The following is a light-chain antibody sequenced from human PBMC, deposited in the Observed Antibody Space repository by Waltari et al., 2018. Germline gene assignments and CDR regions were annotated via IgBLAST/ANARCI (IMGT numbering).Light chain of an antibody. V-gene: IGLV2-14*01. J-gene: IGLJ2*01. Sequence: QSALTQPASVSGSPGQAITISCTCTRSDIGRYNYVSWYQQHPGNAPKLVISEVSNRPSGVSNRFSGSKSGNTASLTISGLQAEDGAHYYCSSYTNSGNVVFGGGTKLTVL. CDR2: EVS. CDR1: RSDIGRYNY. CDR3: SSYTNSGNVV.